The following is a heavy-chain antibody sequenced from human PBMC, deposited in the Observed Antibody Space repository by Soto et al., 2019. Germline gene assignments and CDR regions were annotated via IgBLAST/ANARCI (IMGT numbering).Heavy chain of an antibody. J-gene: IGHJ4*02. CDR3: ASTTVVAATFDF. D-gene: IGHD2-15*01. Sequence: PGGSLRLCCGASGFAFRSYNMNWVRQAPGKGLEWVASIGSGSSNIYYADSVKGRFTISRDNAKNSLYLQMDSLRAEDSAVYYCASTTVVAATFDFWGQGTLVTVSS. V-gene: IGHV3-21*01. CDR1: GFAFRSYN. CDR2: IGSGSSNI.